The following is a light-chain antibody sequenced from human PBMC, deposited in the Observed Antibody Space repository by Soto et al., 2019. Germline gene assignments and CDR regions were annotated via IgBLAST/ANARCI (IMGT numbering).Light chain of an antibody. J-gene: IGLJ2*01. V-gene: IGLV1-51*01. CDR2: DNN. CDR1: SSNIGNNY. Sequence: QSVLTQPPSVSAAPGQKVTISCSGSSSNIGNNYVSWYQQLPGTAPKLLIYDNNKRPSGIPDRFSGSKSGTSATLGITGLQTGDEADYYCGTWDSSLSGVVFGGGTKLIVL. CDR3: GTWDSSLSGVV.